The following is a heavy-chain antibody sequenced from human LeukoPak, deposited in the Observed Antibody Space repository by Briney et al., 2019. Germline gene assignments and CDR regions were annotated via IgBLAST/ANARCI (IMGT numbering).Heavy chain of an antibody. CDR1: GGSISSYY. D-gene: IGHD5-18*01. CDR2: IYYSGST. CDR3: ARGRGYSYVFDY. Sequence: PSETLPLTCTVSGGSISSYYWSWIRQPPGKGLEWIGYIYYSGSTNYNPSLKSRVTISVDTSKNQFSLKLSSVTAADTAVYYCARGRGYSYVFDYWGQGTLVTVSS. J-gene: IGHJ4*02. V-gene: IGHV4-59*12.